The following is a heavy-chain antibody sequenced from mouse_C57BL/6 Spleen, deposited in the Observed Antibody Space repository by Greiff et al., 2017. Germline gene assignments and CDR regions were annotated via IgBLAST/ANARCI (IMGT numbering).Heavy chain of an antibody. D-gene: IGHD1-1*01. V-gene: IGHV14-2*01. CDR2: IDPEDGET. J-gene: IGHJ2*01. CDR3: AMSITTVVATKGNFDY. CDR1: GFNIKDYY. Sequence: EVQLQQSGAELVKPGASVKLSCTASGFNIKDYYMHWVKQRTEQGLEWIGRIDPEDGETKYAPKFQGKATITADTSSNTAYLQLSSLTSEDTAVYYCAMSITTVVATKGNFDYWGQGTTLTVSS.